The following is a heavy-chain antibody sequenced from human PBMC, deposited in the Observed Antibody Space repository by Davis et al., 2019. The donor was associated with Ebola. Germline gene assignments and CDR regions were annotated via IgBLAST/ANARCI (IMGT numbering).Heavy chain of an antibody. CDR3: ARGKVGATSG. V-gene: IGHV4-59*01. D-gene: IGHD1-26*01. J-gene: IGHJ1*01. Sequence: MPGGSLRLSCTVSGGSISSFYWSWIRQPPGKGLEWIGYIYNSGSTNYNPSLKSRVTISADTSKNQFSLKLSSVAAADTAVYYCARGKVGATSGWGRGTLVTVSS. CDR2: IYNSGST. CDR1: GGSISSFY.